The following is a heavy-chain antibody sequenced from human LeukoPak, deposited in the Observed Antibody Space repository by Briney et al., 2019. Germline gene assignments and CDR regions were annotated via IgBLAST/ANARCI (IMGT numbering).Heavy chain of an antibody. V-gene: IGHV3-30*04. Sequence: GGSLRLSCAASGFTFSSYAMHWVRQAPGKGLEWVAVLSYDGSNKYYADSVKGRFTISRDNSKNTLYLQMNSLRAEDTAVYYCARGGGYENEPFDYWGQGTLVTASS. CDR3: ARGGGYENEPFDY. D-gene: IGHD5-12*01. CDR1: GFTFSSYA. CDR2: LSYDGSNK. J-gene: IGHJ4*02.